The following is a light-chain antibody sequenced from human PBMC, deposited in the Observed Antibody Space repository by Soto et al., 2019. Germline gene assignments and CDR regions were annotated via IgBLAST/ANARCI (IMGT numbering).Light chain of an antibody. J-gene: IGKJ2*02. CDR1: QSISSW. Sequence: DIQMTQSPSTLSASVGDRVTITCRASQSISSWLAWYQQKPGKAPKLLIYDASSLESGGPSRFSGSGSGTEFTLTISSLQPDDFATYYCQQYNSYPGTFGQGTKLEIK. CDR3: QQYNSYPGT. CDR2: DAS. V-gene: IGKV1-5*01.